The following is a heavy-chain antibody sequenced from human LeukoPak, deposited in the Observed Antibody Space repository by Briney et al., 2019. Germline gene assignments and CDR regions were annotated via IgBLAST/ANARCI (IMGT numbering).Heavy chain of an antibody. CDR3: ASSSGYSYGTIDY. CDR2: INPNSGGT. J-gene: IGHJ4*02. D-gene: IGHD5-18*01. V-gene: IGHV1-2*02. CDR1: GYTFTGYY. Sequence: VASVKVSCKASGYTFTGYYMHWVRQAPGQGLEWMGWINPNSGGTNYAQTFQGRVTMTRDTSISTAYMELSRLRSDDTAVYYCASSSGYSYGTIDYWGQGTLVTVSS.